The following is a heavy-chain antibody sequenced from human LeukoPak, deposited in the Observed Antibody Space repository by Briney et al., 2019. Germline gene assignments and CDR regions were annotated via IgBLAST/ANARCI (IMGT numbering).Heavy chain of an antibody. J-gene: IGHJ5*02. V-gene: IGHV4-59*08. Sequence: SEILSLTCTVSGGSISSHYWSWIRQSPGRGLEWIGFTFYTGSTNSNPSLKSRVTMSADPSKNQVSLRLICVTAADTAIYYCARHRDSLGFHNWFDPWGQGTLVSVSS. CDR1: GGSISSHY. CDR2: TFYTGST. D-gene: IGHD3-16*01. CDR3: ARHRDSLGFHNWFDP.